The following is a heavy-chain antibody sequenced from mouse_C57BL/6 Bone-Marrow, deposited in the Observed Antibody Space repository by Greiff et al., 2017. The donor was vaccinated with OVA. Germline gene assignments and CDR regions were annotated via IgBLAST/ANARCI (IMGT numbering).Heavy chain of an antibody. J-gene: IGHJ4*01. CDR3: ARRVYYYGSSPSMDY. Sequence: QVQLKQSGSELRSPGSSVKLSCKDFDSEVFPIAYMSWVRQKPGHGFEWIGGILPSIGRTIYGEKFEDKATLDADTLSNTAYLELNSLTSEDSAIYYCARRVYYYGSSPSMDYWGQGTSVTVSS. V-gene: IGHV15-2*01. CDR1: DSEVFPIAY. CDR2: ILPSIGRT. D-gene: IGHD1-1*01.